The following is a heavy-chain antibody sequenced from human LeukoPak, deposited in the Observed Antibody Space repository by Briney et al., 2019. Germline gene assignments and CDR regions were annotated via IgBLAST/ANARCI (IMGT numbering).Heavy chain of an antibody. CDR1: GGSISSGSYY. CDR2: IYTSGST. V-gene: IGHV4-61*02. CDR3: ASSPMIVVVINGYYFDY. Sequence: SETLSLTCTVPGGSISSGSYYWSWIRQPAGKGLEWIGRIYTSGSTNYNPPLKSRVTISVDTSKNQFSLKLSSVTAADTAVYYCASSPMIVVVINGYYFDYWGQGTLVTVSS. J-gene: IGHJ4*02. D-gene: IGHD3-22*01.